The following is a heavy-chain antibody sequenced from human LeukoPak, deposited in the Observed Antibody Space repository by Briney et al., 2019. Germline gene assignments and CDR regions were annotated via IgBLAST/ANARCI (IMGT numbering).Heavy chain of an antibody. Sequence: ASVKVSCKASGYTFTSYGISWVRQAPGQGLEWMGWISAYNGNTNYAQKLQGRVTMTTGTSTSTAYMELRSLRSDDTAVYYCARGVGCSGGSCYSAHNDYWGQGTLVTVSS. CDR2: ISAYNGNT. J-gene: IGHJ4*02. V-gene: IGHV1-18*01. D-gene: IGHD2-15*01. CDR3: ARGVGCSGGSCYSAHNDY. CDR1: GYTFTSYG.